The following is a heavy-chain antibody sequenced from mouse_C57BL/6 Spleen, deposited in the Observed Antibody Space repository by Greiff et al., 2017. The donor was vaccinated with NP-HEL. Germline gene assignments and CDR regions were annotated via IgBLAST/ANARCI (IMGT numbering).Heavy chain of an antibody. CDR3: ARRFTTVVATGAMDY. Sequence: VQLVESGAELARPGASVKLSCKASGYTFTSYGISWVKQRTGQGLEWIGEIYPRSGNTYYNEKFKGKATLTADKSSSTAYMELRSLTSEDSAVYFCARRFTTVVATGAMDYWGQGTSVTVSS. V-gene: IGHV1-81*01. D-gene: IGHD1-1*01. CDR1: GYTFTSYG. CDR2: IYPRSGNT. J-gene: IGHJ4*01.